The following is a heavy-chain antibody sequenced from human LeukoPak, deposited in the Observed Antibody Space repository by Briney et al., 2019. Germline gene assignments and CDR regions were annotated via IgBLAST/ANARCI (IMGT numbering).Heavy chain of an antibody. D-gene: IGHD3-3*01. CDR1: GYTFTNYA. Sequence: ASVKVSCRASGYTFTNYAISWVRQAPGQGLEWMGWISAYNGNTKYAQKYQGRVTMTTDTSTSTAYVELRGLTSDDTAVYYCARDPRLYGYDFWSGTFDYWGQGTLVTVSS. J-gene: IGHJ4*02. CDR3: ARDPRLYGYDFWSGTFDY. CDR2: ISAYNGNT. V-gene: IGHV1-18*01.